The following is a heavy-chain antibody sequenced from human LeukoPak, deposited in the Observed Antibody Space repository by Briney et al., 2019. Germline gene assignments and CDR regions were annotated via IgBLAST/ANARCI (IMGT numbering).Heavy chain of an antibody. V-gene: IGHV3-53*01. CDR3: ASGSGSYRTPYYYMDV. CDR1: GFTFSSYA. J-gene: IGHJ6*03. Sequence: PGGSLRLSCAASGFTFSSYAMSWVRPAPGKGLEWVSVIYSGGSTYYADSVKGRFTISRDNSKNTLYLQMNSLRAEDTAVYYCASGSGSYRTPYYYMDVWGTGTTVTVSS. CDR2: IYSGGST. D-gene: IGHD3-10*01.